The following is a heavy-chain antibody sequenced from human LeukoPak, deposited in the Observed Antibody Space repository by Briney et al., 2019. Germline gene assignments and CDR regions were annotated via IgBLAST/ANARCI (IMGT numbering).Heavy chain of an antibody. J-gene: IGHJ6*03. CDR3: ARGVVPAAIRNTRYYYMDV. V-gene: IGHV3-23*01. Sequence: GGSLRLSCAASGFTFSSYAMSWVRQAPGKGLEWVSAISGSGGSTYYADSVKGRFTISRDNSKNTLYLQMNSLRAEDTAVYYCARGVVPAAIRNTRYYYMDVWGKGTTVTISS. D-gene: IGHD2-2*01. CDR1: GFTFSSYA. CDR2: ISGSGGST.